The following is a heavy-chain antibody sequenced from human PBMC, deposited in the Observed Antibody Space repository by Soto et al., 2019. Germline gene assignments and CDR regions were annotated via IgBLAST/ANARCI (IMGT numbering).Heavy chain of an antibody. CDR1: GFTFSDYY. V-gene: IGHV3-11*01. CDR3: ARDPIVVVPAAIRARLKGKDAADY. J-gene: IGHJ4*02. CDR2: ISSSGSTI. D-gene: IGHD2-2*01. Sequence: GVSLRLSCAASGFTFSDYYMSWIRQAPGKGLEWVSYISSSGSTIYYADSVKGRFTISRDNAKNSLYLQMNSLRAEDTAVYYCARDPIVVVPAAIRARLKGKDAADYWGQGTLVTVSS.